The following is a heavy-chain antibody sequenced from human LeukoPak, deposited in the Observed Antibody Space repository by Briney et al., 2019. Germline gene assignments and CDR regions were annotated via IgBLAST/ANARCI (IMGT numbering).Heavy chain of an antibody. CDR2: INSDGSST. Sequence: PGGALRLSCAASEFTFSNYWMHWVRQAPGKGLVWVSRINSDGSSTSYADSVKGRFTISRDNAKNTAYLQMNSLRAEDTAVYYCARDGHPRHFDYWGQGTLVTVSS. CDR1: EFTFSNYW. V-gene: IGHV3-74*01. J-gene: IGHJ4*02. CDR3: ARDGHPRHFDY. D-gene: IGHD1-1*01.